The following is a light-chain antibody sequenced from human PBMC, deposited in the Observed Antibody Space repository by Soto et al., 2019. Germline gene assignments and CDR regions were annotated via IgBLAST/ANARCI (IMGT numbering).Light chain of an antibody. CDR1: SSNIGSDT. V-gene: IGLV1-44*01. J-gene: IGLJ3*02. CDR2: RSN. CDR3: ASWDASLNGWV. Sequence: QPVLTQPPSASGTPGQRVTISCSGSSSNIGSDTVNWYQQLPGTAPKLLIHRSNQRPSGVPARFSASKSGTSASLAISGLQSEDEADYYCASWDASLNGWVFGGGTKLTVL.